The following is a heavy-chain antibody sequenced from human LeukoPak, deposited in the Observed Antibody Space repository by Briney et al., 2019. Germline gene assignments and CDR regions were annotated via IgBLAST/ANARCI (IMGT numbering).Heavy chain of an antibody. CDR1: GFSFSRYW. J-gene: IGHJ4*02. V-gene: IGHV3-7*03. Sequence: GGSLRLSCGASGFSFSRYWMSWVRQAPGKGLEWVANMNQDGSEKYYVDFVKGRFTISRDNAKNSLYLQMNSLRAEDTAIYYCAKDSGTWNDSDYWGQGTLVTVSS. D-gene: IGHD1-1*01. CDR2: MNQDGSEK. CDR3: AKDSGTWNDSDY.